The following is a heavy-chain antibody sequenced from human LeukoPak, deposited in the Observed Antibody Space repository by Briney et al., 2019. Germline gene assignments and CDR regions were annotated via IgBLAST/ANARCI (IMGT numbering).Heavy chain of an antibody. CDR1: GGSFSGYY. J-gene: IGHJ4*02. CDR2: INHSGST. CDR3: ARGAAVVVVPAAIRPSLFDY. V-gene: IGHV4-34*01. Sequence: SETLSLTCAVYGGSFSGYYWSWIRQPPGKGLEWIGEINHSGSTNYNPPLKSRVTISVDTSKNQFSLKLSSVTAADTAVYYCARGAAVVVVPAAIRPSLFDYWGQGTLVTVSS. D-gene: IGHD2-2*01.